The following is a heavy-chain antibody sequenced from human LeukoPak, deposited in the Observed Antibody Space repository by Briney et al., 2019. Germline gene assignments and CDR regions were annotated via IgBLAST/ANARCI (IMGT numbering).Heavy chain of an antibody. V-gene: IGHV4-39*01. Sequence: SETLSLTCTVSGGSISSSSYYWGWIRQPPGKGLEWIGSIYYSGSTYYNPPLKSRVTLSVDTSKNQFSLKLSSVTAADTAVYYCARWGDGYNSAHVDYWGQGTLVTVSS. J-gene: IGHJ4*02. CDR1: GGSISSSSYY. CDR2: IYYSGST. CDR3: ARWGDGYNSAHVDY. D-gene: IGHD5-24*01.